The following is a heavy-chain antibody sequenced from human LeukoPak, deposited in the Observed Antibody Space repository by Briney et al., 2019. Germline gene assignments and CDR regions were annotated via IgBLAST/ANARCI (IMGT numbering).Heavy chain of an antibody. D-gene: IGHD5-12*01. V-gene: IGHV3-9*01. CDR3: AKDRTYSGYDALDY. CDR1: GFTFDDYS. Sequence: PGRSLRLSCAASGFTFDDYSMHWLRQAPGKGLEWVSGISWNSGSAGYADSVKGRFTISRDNAKNSLYLQMNSLRTEDTALYYCAKDRTYSGYDALDYWGQGTLVTVSS. CDR2: ISWNSGSA. J-gene: IGHJ4*02.